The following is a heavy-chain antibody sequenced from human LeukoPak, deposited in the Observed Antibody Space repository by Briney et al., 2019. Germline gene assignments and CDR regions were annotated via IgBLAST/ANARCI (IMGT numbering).Heavy chain of an antibody. CDR3: ASLETPDSSSDY. V-gene: IGHV1-46*01. D-gene: IGHD6-6*01. J-gene: IGHJ4*02. CDR1: GYTFTSYY. CDR2: IDPSGGST. Sequence: ASVKVSCKASGYTFTSYYMHWVRQAPGQGLEWMGIIDPSGGSTSYAQKFQGRVTMTRDTSTSTVYMELSSLRSEDTAVYYCASLETPDSSSDYWGQGTLVTVSS.